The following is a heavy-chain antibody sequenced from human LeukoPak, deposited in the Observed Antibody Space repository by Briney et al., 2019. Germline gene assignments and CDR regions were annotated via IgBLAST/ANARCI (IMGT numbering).Heavy chain of an antibody. V-gene: IGHV3-66*01. CDR1: GFTVSSNY. J-gene: IGHJ6*03. CDR2: IYSGGST. CDR3: AREFRSGSWDYYYMDV. Sequence: GGSLRLSCAASGFTVSSNYMSWVRQAPGKGLEWVSVIYSGGSTYYADSVKGRFTISRDNSKNTLYLQMNSLRAEDTAVYYCAREFRSGSWDYYYMDVWGKGTTVTISS. D-gene: IGHD3-10*01.